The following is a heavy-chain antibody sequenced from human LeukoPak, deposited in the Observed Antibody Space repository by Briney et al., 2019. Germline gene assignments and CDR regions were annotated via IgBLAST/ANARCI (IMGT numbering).Heavy chain of an antibody. CDR2: IYYSGTT. CDR1: GGSISSSSYY. Sequence: SETLSLTCTVSGGSISSSSYYWGWIRQPPGKGLEWIGSIYYSGTTNYNSSLRSRVTISVDTSKNQFSLKLSSVTAADTAAYYCARGPYSYDSSGAFDIWGQGTMVTVSS. J-gene: IGHJ3*02. CDR3: ARGPYSYDSSGAFDI. D-gene: IGHD3-22*01. V-gene: IGHV4-39*07.